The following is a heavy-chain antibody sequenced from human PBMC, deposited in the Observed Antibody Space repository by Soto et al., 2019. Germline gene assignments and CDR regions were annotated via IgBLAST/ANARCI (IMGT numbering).Heavy chain of an antibody. CDR2: FDPEDGET. CDR3: ATGSLLDCSGGSCYLGAFDI. CDR1: GYTLTELS. Sequence: ASVKVSCKVSGYTLTELSMHWVRQAPGKGLEWMGGFDPEDGETIYARKFQGRVTMTEDTSTDTAYMELSSLRSEDTAVYYCATGSLLDCSGGSCYLGAFDIWGQGTMVTVSS. J-gene: IGHJ3*02. D-gene: IGHD2-15*01. V-gene: IGHV1-24*01.